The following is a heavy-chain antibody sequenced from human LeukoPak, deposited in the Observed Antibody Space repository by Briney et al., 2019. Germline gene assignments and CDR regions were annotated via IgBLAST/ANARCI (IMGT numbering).Heavy chain of an antibody. Sequence: SETLSLTCTVSGGSFSSYYWSWIRQPPGKGLEWIGYIYSSGNTYYNPSLESRVTISIDTSKNQFSLKLSSVTAADTAVYYCAPAGEGYHDIGRYPSAATSYSMDVWGTGTTVAVSS. V-gene: IGHV4-59*01. CDR3: APAGEGYHDIGRYPSAATSYSMDV. CDR2: IYSSGNT. CDR1: GGSFSSYY. D-gene: IGHD3-9*01. J-gene: IGHJ6*03.